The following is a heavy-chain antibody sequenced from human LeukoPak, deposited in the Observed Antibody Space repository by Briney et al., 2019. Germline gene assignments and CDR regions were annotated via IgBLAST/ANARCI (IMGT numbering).Heavy chain of an antibody. V-gene: IGHV4-61*02. CDR1: GGSISSGTYY. Sequence: SQTLSLTCTVSGGSISSGTYYWSWIRQPAGKGLEWIGRIYTSGNTNYNPSLKSRVTISLDTSKNQFSLKLSSVTAADTAVYYCARGSPDFWSGYYPRWGQGTLVTVSS. J-gene: IGHJ4*02. CDR3: ARGSPDFWSGYYPR. CDR2: IYTSGNT. D-gene: IGHD3-3*01.